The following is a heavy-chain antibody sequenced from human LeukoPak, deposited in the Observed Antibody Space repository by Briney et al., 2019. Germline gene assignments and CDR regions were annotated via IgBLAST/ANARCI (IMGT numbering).Heavy chain of an antibody. CDR3: ARIGGELRSFNY. CDR2: INTDGGST. CDR1: GFTFSTYW. J-gene: IGHJ4*02. Sequence: GGSLRLSCAASGFTFSTYWMHWVRQAPGKGLVWVSRINTDGGSTTYADSVKGRFTISRDNAKNTLYLQMNSLRAEDTAVYYCARIGGELRSFNYWGQGTLVTVSS. V-gene: IGHV3-74*01. D-gene: IGHD1-26*01.